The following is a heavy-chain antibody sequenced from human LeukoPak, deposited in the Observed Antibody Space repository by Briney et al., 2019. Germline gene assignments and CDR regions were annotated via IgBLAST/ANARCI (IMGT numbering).Heavy chain of an antibody. V-gene: IGHV6-1*01. J-gene: IGHJ4*02. D-gene: IGHD1/OR15-1a*01. CDR3: ARSQTGGTFDF. CDR2: TYYRSKWSS. CDR1: GDSVSSNSVG. Sequence: SQTLSLTCAISGDSVSSNSVGWNWIRQSPSRGLEWLGRTYYRSKWSSGYAESVKSRLIISPDTSKNQFSLQLRSVTPDDTAVYYCARSQTGGTFDFWGQGALVTVSS.